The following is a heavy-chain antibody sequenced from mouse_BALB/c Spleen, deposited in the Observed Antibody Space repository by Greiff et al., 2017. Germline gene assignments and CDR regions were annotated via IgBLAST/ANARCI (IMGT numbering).Heavy chain of an antibody. CDR3: ARHEDPDYYGSSQFAY. J-gene: IGHJ3*01. Sequence: VQVVESGAELVKPGASVKLSCKASGYTFTEYIIHWVKQRSGQGLEWIGWFYPGSGSIKYNEKFKDKATLTADKSSSTVYMELSRLTSEDSAVYFCARHEDPDYYGSSQFAYWGQGTLVTVSA. D-gene: IGHD1-1*01. V-gene: IGHV1-62-2*01. CDR1: GYTFTEYI. CDR2: FYPGSGSI.